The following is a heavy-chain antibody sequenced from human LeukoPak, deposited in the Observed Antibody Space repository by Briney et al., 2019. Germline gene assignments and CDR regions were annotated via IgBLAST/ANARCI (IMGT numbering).Heavy chain of an antibody. V-gene: IGHV1-8*03. CDR1: GYTFTSYD. Sequence: ASVKVSCKASGYTFTSYDINWVRQATGQGLEWMGWMNPNSGNTGYAQKFQGRVTITRNTSISTAYMELSSLRSEDTAVYYCARGNFRYCSSTSCLPEDYWGQGTLVTVSS. CDR3: ARGNFRYCSSTSCLPEDY. D-gene: IGHD2-2*01. J-gene: IGHJ4*02. CDR2: MNPNSGNT.